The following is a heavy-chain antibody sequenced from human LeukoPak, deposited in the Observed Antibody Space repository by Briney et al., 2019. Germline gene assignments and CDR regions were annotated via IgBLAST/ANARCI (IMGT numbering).Heavy chain of an antibody. J-gene: IGHJ4*02. CDR1: GFTFSNAW. Sequence: GGSLRLSCAASGFTFSNAWMSWVRQAPGKGLEWVGRIKSKTDGGTTDYAAPVKGRFTISRDDSKNTLYLQMNSLKTEDTAVYYCTTDLGLGMATILRWGQGTLVTVSS. CDR2: IKSKTDGGTT. V-gene: IGHV3-15*01. D-gene: IGHD5-24*01. CDR3: TTDLGLGMATILR.